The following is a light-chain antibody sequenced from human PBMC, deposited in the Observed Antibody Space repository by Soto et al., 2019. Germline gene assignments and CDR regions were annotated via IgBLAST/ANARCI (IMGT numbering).Light chain of an antibody. J-gene: IGLJ1*01. CDR2: EVS. CDR3: SSYAGSNNFFYV. Sequence: ALTQPPSASGSPGQSVTISCTGTSSDVGGYNYVSWYQQHPGKAPKLMIYEVSKRPSGVPDRFSGSKSGNTASLTVSGLQAEDEADYYCSSYAGSNNFFYVFGTGTKVTVL. CDR1: SSDVGGYNY. V-gene: IGLV2-8*01.